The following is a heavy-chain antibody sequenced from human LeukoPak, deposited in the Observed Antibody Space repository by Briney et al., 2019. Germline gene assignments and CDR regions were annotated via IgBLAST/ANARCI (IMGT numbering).Heavy chain of an antibody. Sequence: PGGSLRLSCAASGFTFSSYSMNWVRQAPGKGLEWVANIKQDGSEKYYVDSVKGRFTISRDNAKNSLFLQMNSLRAEDTAVYYCARDGRIAAPGLTPFDPWGQGTLVTVSS. D-gene: IGHD6-13*01. V-gene: IGHV3-7*01. CDR2: IKQDGSEK. J-gene: IGHJ5*02. CDR1: GFTFSSYS. CDR3: ARDGRIAAPGLTPFDP.